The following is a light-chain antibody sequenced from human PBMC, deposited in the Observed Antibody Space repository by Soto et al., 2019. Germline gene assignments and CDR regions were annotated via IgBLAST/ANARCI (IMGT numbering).Light chain of an antibody. CDR2: DAS. J-gene: IGKJ2*01. V-gene: IGKV3-11*01. CDR1: QSVSSY. CDR3: QQRSNWPRT. Sequence: EIVLTQSPATLSLSPGERVTLSCRASQSVSSYLAWYQQKPGQAPRLLIYDASNRATGIPARFSGSWSGTAFTLTISSLEPEDFAVYYCQQRSNWPRTFGQGTKLEIK.